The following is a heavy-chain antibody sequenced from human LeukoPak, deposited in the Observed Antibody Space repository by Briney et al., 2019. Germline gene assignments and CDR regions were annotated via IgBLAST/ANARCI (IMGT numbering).Heavy chain of an antibody. CDR3: ARGPYDYGDYVDPTDYYYGMDV. Sequence: PSETLSLTCTVSGGSISSSNYYWGWIRQPPGKGLEWIGSIYYSGSTYYNPSLKSRVTISVDTSKNQFSLKLSSVTAADTAVYYCARGPYDYGDYVDPTDYYYGMDVWGQGTTVTVSS. CDR1: GGSISSSNYY. V-gene: IGHV4-39*07. CDR2: IYYSGST. J-gene: IGHJ6*02. D-gene: IGHD4-17*01.